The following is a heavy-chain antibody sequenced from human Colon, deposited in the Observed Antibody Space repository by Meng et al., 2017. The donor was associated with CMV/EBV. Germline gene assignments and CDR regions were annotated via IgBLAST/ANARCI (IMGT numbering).Heavy chain of an antibody. CDR2: IYYTGND. J-gene: IGHJ2*01. Sequence: QLQGPGPGLVKPSEPLSLTCTVSGDSISGRSYYWGWIRQPPGKGLEWIASIYYTGNDYHNPSLKSRVTISIDTSNNQFSLRLTSVTAADTAVYYCARMALHWYFDLWGRGTLVTVSS. CDR3: ARMALHWYFDL. D-gene: IGHD5-24*01. CDR1: GDSISGRSYY. V-gene: IGHV4-39*07.